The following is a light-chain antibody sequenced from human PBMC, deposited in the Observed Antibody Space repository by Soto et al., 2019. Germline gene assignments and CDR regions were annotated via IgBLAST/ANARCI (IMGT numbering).Light chain of an antibody. CDR2: KAS. CDR3: QQYNTYSLT. CDR1: QSISSW. J-gene: IGKJ4*01. Sequence: DIQMTQSPSTLSASVGDRVTITCRASQSISSWLAWYQQKPGKAPKLLIYKASSLETGVPSRFSGSGSGTEFTLTISSLQPDDFSTYYCQQYNTYSLTFGGGTKVEIK. V-gene: IGKV1-5*03.